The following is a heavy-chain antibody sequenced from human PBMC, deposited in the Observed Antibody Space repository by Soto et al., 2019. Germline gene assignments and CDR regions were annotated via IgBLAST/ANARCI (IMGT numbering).Heavy chain of an antibody. V-gene: IGHV3-23*01. D-gene: IGHD2-2*01. CDR3: AKDQSVVPDV. CDR1: GFTFSSYA. Sequence: GGSLRLSCAASGFTFSSYAMSCVRQSPGKGLEWVSAISGSGGSTYYADSVKGRFTISRDNSTNTLYLQMNSLRAEDPAVYYCAKDQSVVPDVWGQGDTVTVSS. CDR2: ISGSGGST. J-gene: IGHJ6*02.